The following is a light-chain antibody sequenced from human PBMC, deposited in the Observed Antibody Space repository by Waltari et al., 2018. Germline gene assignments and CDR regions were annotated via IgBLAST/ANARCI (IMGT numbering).Light chain of an antibody. CDR2: GAS. CDR3: QHYVRLPVT. J-gene: IGKJ1*01. V-gene: IGKV3-20*01. CDR1: PRVRGT. Sequence: EIVLTQSPGTLSLSPGETATLSCRASPRVRGTLAWYQQKPGQAHRLLIYGASIRATGIPDRFSGSGSGTDFSLTITRLEPEDFAVYYCQHYVRLPVTFGQGTRVEIK.